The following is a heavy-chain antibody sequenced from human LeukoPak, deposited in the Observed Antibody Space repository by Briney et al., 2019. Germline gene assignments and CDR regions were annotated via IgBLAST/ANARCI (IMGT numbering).Heavy chain of an antibody. CDR1: GFTFSSYG. D-gene: IGHD2-15*01. CDR3: AKAGVDVVAAGDY. J-gene: IGHJ4*02. CDR2: ISYDGSNK. V-gene: IGHV3-30*18. Sequence: GGSLRLSCAASGFTFSSYGMHWVRQAPGKGLEWVAVISYDGSNKYYADSVEGRFTISRDNSKNTLYLQMNSLRAEDTAVYYCAKAGVDVVAAGDYWGQGTLVTVSS.